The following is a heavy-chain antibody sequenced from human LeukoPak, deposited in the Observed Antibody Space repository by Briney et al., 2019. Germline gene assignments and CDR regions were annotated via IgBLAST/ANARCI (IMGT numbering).Heavy chain of an antibody. J-gene: IGHJ4*02. D-gene: IGHD5-24*01. CDR2: IKSRTDGGTT. V-gene: IGHV3-15*01. CDR1: GFTFSSAW. CDR3: ATEFYSNGYNY. Sequence: PGGSRRLSCPGSGFTFSSAWMTWVRQIPGKGLEWVGHIKSRTDGGTTDYAAPVKGRFTISRDDSKNTVYLQMNSLKTEDSAVYFCATEFYSNGYNYWGQGTLVIVSS.